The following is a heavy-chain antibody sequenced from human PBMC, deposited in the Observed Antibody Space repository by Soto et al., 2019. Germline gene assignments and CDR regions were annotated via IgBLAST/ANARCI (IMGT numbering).Heavy chain of an antibody. J-gene: IGHJ4*02. CDR2: IKSKTDGGTT. D-gene: IGHD6-13*01. CDR3: TTSLGQQVLAFDY. CDR1: GFTFNNAW. V-gene: IGHV3-15*01. Sequence: EVQLVESGGGLVKPGGSLRLSCTASGFTFNNAWLSWVRQAPGKGLEWVGRIKSKTDGGTTDYAAPVKGRFTISRDDSENMLYLQMNSLKTEDTAVYYCTTSLGQQVLAFDYWGQGTLLTVSS.